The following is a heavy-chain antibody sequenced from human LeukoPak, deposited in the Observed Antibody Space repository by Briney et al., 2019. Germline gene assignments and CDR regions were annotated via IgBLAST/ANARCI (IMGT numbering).Heavy chain of an antibody. D-gene: IGHD7-27*01. J-gene: IGHJ4*02. CDR3: ARGPTWGLDY. Sequence: ASVTVSCKASGYSFTGYYMHWVRQVPGQGLEWMGWINPNSGGTNYAQNFQGRVTMTRDTSINTASMELSSLRSDDTAVYYCARGPTWGLDYWGQGTLVTVSS. V-gene: IGHV1-2*02. CDR2: INPNSGGT. CDR1: GYSFTGYY.